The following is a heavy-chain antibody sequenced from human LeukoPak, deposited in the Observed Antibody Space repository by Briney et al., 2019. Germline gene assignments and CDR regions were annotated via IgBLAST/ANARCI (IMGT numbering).Heavy chain of an antibody. CDR2: ITGSDGST. D-gene: IGHD3-22*01. CDR3: ARKYDSSGYYPLGY. Sequence: GGSLRLSCAASGFTLSSYTMTWVRQAPGKGLEWVSAITGSDGSTYYADSAKGRFTISRDNSKNTLHLQMNSLRAEDAAVYYCARKYDSSGYYPLGYWGQGTLVSVSS. V-gene: IGHV3-23*01. J-gene: IGHJ4*02. CDR1: GFTLSSYT.